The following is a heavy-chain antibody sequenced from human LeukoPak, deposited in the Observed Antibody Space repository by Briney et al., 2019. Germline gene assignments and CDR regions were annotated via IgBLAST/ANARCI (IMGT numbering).Heavy chain of an antibody. V-gene: IGHV4-59*01. CDR1: GGSISSYY. CDR2: IYYSGST. Sequence: KPSETLSLTCTVSGGSISSYYWSWIRQPPGKGLEWIGYIYYSGSTNYNPSLKSRVTISVDTSKNQFSLKLSSVTAADTAVYYCAREVQLSAFDIWGQGTMVTVSS. J-gene: IGHJ3*02. CDR3: AREVQLSAFDI.